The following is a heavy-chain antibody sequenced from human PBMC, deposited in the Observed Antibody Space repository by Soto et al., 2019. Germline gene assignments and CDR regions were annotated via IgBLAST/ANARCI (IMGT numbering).Heavy chain of an antibody. CDR1: GGSINNSTSF. CDR3: ANYFMSRPWFDT. Sequence: SETLSLTCSVSGGSINNSTSFWGWLRQSPGKGLEWVATINYRWPAEYNPSLKSRVTISVDRSRNALSLQMNYVIAPDTAVYYCANYFMSRPWFDTWGQGTLVTVSS. J-gene: IGHJ5*02. V-gene: IGHV4-39*02. D-gene: IGHD6-6*01. CDR2: INYRWPA.